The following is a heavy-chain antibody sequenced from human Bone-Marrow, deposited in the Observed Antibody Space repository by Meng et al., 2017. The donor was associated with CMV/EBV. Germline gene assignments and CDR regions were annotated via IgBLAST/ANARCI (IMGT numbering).Heavy chain of an antibody. CDR3: VRSPGYCSNTNCYSNHFDY. CDR1: GFTFSSYS. D-gene: IGHD2-2*01. J-gene: IGHJ4*02. CDR2: ISSSSSYI. Sequence: GESLKISCAASGFTFSSYSMNWVRQAPGKGLEWVSSISSSSSYIYYADSLKDRFTISRDNAKNSLHLQMNNLRAEDTAVYYCVRSPGYCSNTNCYSNHFDYWGQGALVTVAS. V-gene: IGHV3-21*01.